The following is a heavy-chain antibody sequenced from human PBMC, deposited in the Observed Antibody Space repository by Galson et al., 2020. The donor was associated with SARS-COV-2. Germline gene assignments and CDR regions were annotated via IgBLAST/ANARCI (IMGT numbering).Heavy chain of an antibody. D-gene: IGHD1-26*01. J-gene: IGHJ4*02. CDR3: AKYDQRGWEGH. CDR1: GFSFSTYG. Sequence: GESLKISCAASGFSFSTYGMHWVRQAPGKGLEWVAVIWSDGIHKYYTDSVEGRFTISRDNSKNTLNLQMNSLGVEDTAIYYCAKYDQRGWEGHWGQGTLVTVSS. CDR2: IWSDGIHK. V-gene: IGHV3-33*06.